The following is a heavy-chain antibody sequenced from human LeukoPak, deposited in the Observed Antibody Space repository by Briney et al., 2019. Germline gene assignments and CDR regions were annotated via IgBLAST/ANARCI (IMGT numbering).Heavy chain of an antibody. V-gene: IGHV3-21*01. Sequence: PGGSLRLSCAASGFTFSSYSMNWVRQAPGKGLEWVSSISSSSSYIYYADSVKGRFTISRDNAKNSLYLQMNSLRAEDTAVYYCARDYRPATGAFDIWGQGTMVTVSS. D-gene: IGHD1-26*01. J-gene: IGHJ3*02. CDR2: ISSSSSYI. CDR1: GFTFSSYS. CDR3: ARDYRPATGAFDI.